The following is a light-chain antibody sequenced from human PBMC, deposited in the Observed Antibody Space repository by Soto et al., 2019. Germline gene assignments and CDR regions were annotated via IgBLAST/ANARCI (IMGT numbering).Light chain of an antibody. J-gene: IGKJ5*01. CDR1: QSVSSY. V-gene: IGKV3-11*01. CDR2: VAS. Sequence: EIVLTQSPATLSLSPWERATLSCRASQSVSSYLAWYQQKPGQAPRLLIYVASNRATGIPARFSGSGSGTDFTLTISSLEPEDFAVYYCQQRSNWPLITFGQGTR. CDR3: QQRSNWPLIT.